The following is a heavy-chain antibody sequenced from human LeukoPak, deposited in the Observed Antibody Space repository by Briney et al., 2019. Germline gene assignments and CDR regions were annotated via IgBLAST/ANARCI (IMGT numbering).Heavy chain of an antibody. Sequence: GGSLRLSCAASGFTFSSYWMHWVRQAPGKGLEWVSVTYSGGNTYYADSVKGRFTISSDSSKNTLYLQMNSLRAEDTAVYYCARASYSSIAGCYFDYWGQGTLVTVSS. D-gene: IGHD6-6*01. CDR2: TYSGGNT. CDR1: GFTFSSYW. CDR3: ARASYSSIAGCYFDY. J-gene: IGHJ4*02. V-gene: IGHV3-53*01.